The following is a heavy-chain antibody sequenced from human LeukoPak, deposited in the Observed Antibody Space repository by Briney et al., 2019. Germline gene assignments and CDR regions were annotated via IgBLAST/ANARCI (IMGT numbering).Heavy chain of an antibody. J-gene: IGHJ4*02. CDR1: GFSFTYG. CDR3: AKDSHSGFFDY. Sequence: GGTLRLSCAASGFSFTYGMSWVRQAPGKGLEWVSGIGGGDGRTYYADSLKGRFTISRDISKTTLYLQINGLTADDTAVYYCAKDSHSGFFDYWGQGTLVTVSS. V-gene: IGHV3-23*01. D-gene: IGHD5-12*01. CDR2: IGGGDGRT.